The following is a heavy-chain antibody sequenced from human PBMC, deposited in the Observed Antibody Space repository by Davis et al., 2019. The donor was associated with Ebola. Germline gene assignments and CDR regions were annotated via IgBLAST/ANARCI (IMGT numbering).Heavy chain of an antibody. CDR1: GYTFTSYG. D-gene: IGHD1-20*01. CDR3: ARDLYRITGILGYGMDV. J-gene: IGHJ6*02. CDR2: ISAYNGNT. Sequence: ASVKASCKASGYTFTSYGISWVRQAPGQGLEWMGWISAYNGNTNYAQKLQGRVTMTTDTSTSTAYMELRSLRSDDTAVYYCARDLYRITGILGYGMDVWGQGTTVTVSS. V-gene: IGHV1-18*01.